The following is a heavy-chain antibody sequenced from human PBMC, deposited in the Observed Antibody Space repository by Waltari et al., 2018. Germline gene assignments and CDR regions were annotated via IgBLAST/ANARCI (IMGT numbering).Heavy chain of an antibody. J-gene: IGHJ4*02. CDR2: IYHSGST. Sequence: QVQLQESGPGLVKPSETLSLTCAVSGYSISSGYYWGWIRQPPGKGLEWIGSIYHSGSTYYNPSLKSRVTISVDTSKNQFSLKLSSVTAADTAVYYCARAIVQGVIFNWGQGTLVTVSS. V-gene: IGHV4-38-2*01. CDR3: ARAIVQGVIFN. D-gene: IGHD3-10*02. CDR1: GYSISSGYY.